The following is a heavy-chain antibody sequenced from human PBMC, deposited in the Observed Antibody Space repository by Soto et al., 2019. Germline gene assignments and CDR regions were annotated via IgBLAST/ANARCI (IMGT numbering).Heavy chain of an antibody. J-gene: IGHJ4*02. CDR1: GFTFSSYG. D-gene: IGHD3-22*01. CDR3: ARNDYYDSSGYYPTLDY. Sequence: GGSLRLSCAASGFTFSSYGMHWVRQAPGKGLEWVAVIWYDGSNKYYADSVKGRFTISRDNSKNTLYLQMNSLRAEDTAVYYCARNDYYDSSGYYPTLDYWGQGTLVTVSS. V-gene: IGHV3-33*01. CDR2: IWYDGSNK.